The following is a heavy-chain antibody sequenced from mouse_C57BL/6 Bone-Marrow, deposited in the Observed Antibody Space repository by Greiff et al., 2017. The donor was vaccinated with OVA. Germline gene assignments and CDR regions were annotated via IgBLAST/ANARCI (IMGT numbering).Heavy chain of an antibody. Sequence: VQLQQSGPELAKPGASVKIPCKASGYTFTDYNMDWVKQSHGKSLEWIGDINSNNGGTIYNQKFKGKATLTVDKSSSTAYMELRSLTSEDTAGYYCARGGYYDYDGGAGFAYWGQGTLGTVSA. J-gene: IGHJ3*01. CDR3: ARGGYYDYDGGAGFAY. CDR2: INSNNGGT. CDR1: GYTFTDYN. V-gene: IGHV1-18*01. D-gene: IGHD2-4*01.